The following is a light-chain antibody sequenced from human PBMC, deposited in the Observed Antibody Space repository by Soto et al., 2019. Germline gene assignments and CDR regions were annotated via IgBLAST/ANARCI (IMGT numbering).Light chain of an antibody. CDR2: WAS. Sequence: DIVMTQSPDSLAVSLGERATINCKSSQSVLESSNNKNYFGWYQQKPGQPPKLIIYWASTRESGVPDRFSGSGSGTDFTHTISSLQAEDVAIYFCLQTYSLPFTFGQGTKLEVK. CDR1: QSVLESSNNKNY. V-gene: IGKV4-1*01. J-gene: IGKJ2*01. CDR3: LQTYSLPFT.